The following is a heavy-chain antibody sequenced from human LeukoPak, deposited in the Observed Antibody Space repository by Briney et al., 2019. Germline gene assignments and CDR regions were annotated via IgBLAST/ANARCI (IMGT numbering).Heavy chain of an antibody. CDR1: GGSISSYY. CDR3: ARSPRTMVRGVIGHFAY. V-gene: IGHV4-59*01. J-gene: IGHJ4*02. D-gene: IGHD3-10*01. Sequence: PSETLSLTCRVSGGSISSYYWSWIRQPPGKGREWLVYCYYSESTNYNPSLKSRVTISVDTSKNQFSLKLSSVTAADTAVYYCARSPRTMVRGVIGHFAYWGQGTLVTVSS. CDR2: CYYSEST.